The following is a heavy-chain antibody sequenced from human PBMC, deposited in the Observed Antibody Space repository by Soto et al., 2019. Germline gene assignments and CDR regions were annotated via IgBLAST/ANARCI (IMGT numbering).Heavy chain of an antibody. J-gene: IGHJ6*02. Sequence: SVKVSCKASGFTFTRSAVQWVRQARGQRVEWIGWIVVGRGNTNYAQKFQERVTITRDMSTSTAYMELSSLRSEDTAVYYCAAAEGSGSYTYYYYGMDVWGQGTTVTVSS. CDR2: IVVGRGNT. V-gene: IGHV1-58*01. CDR1: GFTFTRSA. D-gene: IGHD3-10*01. CDR3: AAAEGSGSYTYYYYGMDV.